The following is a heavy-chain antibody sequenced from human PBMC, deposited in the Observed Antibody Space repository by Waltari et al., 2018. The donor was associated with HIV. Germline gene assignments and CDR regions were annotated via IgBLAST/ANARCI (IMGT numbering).Heavy chain of an antibody. J-gene: IGHJ1*01. V-gene: IGHV3-53*01. D-gene: IGHD5-12*01. Sequence: EVQLVESGGGLIQPGGSLRLSCAASGFTVSSNYMSWVRQAPGKGLEWVSVIYSGGSTYYADSVKGRFTISRDNSKNTLYLQMNSLRAEDTAVYYCAGSRDGYNYQYFQHWGQGTLVTVSS. CDR2: IYSGGST. CDR3: AGSRDGYNYQYFQH. CDR1: GFTVSSNY.